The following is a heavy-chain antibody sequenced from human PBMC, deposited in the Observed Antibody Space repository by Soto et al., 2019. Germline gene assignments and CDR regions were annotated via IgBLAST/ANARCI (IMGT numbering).Heavy chain of an antibody. Sequence: QVQLQQWGAGLLKPSETLSLTCAVYGGSFSGYYWSWIRQPPGKGLEWIGEINHSVSTNYNPSLKSRVTISVDTSKNQFSLKLTSVTDADTAVYYCARAIHYDILPATQYYGVDVWGQGTTVTVSS. V-gene: IGHV4-34*01. D-gene: IGHD3-9*01. CDR3: ARAIHYDILPATQYYGVDV. CDR1: GGSFSGYY. CDR2: INHSVST. J-gene: IGHJ6*02.